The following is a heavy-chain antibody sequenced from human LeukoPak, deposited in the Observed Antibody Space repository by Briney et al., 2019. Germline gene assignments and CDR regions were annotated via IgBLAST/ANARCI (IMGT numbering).Heavy chain of an antibody. CDR1: GFTFSSYA. V-gene: IGHV3-23*01. CDR2: ISGSGGST. J-gene: IGHJ4*02. CDR3: AKDPPYDSSGYYYVYYFDY. D-gene: IGHD3-22*01. Sequence: GGSLRLSCAASGFTFSSYAMSWVRQAPGKGLEWVSAISGSGGSTYYADSVTGRFTISRDNSKNTLYLQMNSLRAEDTAVYYCAKDPPYDSSGYYYVYYFDYWGQGTLVTVSS.